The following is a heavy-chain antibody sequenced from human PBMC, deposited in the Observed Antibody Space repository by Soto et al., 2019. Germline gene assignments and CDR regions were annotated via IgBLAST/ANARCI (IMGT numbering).Heavy chain of an antibody. V-gene: IGHV3-64*01. Sequence: GGSLRLSCAASGFTFSSYAMHWVRQAPGKGLEYVSAISSNGGSTYYANSVKGRFTISRDNSKNTLYLQMGSLRAEDMAVYYCARGSHDYYDFWSDKIRDGPYYYYMDVWGKGTTVTVSS. CDR1: GFTFSSYA. CDR3: ARGSHDYYDFWSDKIRDGPYYYYMDV. J-gene: IGHJ6*03. D-gene: IGHD3-3*01. CDR2: ISSNGGST.